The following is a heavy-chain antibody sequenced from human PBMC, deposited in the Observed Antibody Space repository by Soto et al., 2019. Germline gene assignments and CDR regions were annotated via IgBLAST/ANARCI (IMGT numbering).Heavy chain of an antibody. CDR3: ARGSRLTWFDY. Sequence: ASETLSLTCTFSGGSITSDYSCLSWIRQPPGEGLEWIGEIFDSGTTYTNPSLKSRVTISVDTSKNQFSLKLSSVTAADTAVYYCARGSRLTWFDYWGQGTLVTVSS. J-gene: IGHJ4*02. V-gene: IGHV4-39*07. D-gene: IGHD2-21*02. CDR2: IFDSGTT. CDR1: GGSITSDYSC.